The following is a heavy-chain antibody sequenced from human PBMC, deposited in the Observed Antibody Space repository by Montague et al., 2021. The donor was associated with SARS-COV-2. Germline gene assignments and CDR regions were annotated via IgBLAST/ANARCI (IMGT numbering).Heavy chain of an antibody. CDR2: INHSGST. V-gene: IGHV4-34*01. CDR1: GGSFSGHY. J-gene: IGHJ4*02. CDR3: ARGGRQGYGFRRGSFDY. D-gene: IGHD3-10*01. Sequence: SETLSLTCAVYGGSFSGHYWNWIRQPPGKGLEWIGEINHSGSTNNNPSLKSRVTMSVDTSKNQFSLKLSSVTAADTAVYYCARGGRQGYGFRRGSFDYWGQGTLVTVSS.